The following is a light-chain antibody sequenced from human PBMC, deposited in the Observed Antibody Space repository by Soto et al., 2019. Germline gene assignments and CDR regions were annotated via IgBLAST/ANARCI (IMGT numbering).Light chain of an antibody. CDR1: QSVSSSY. V-gene: IGKV3-20*01. J-gene: IGKJ3*01. CDR3: QQYGSSPPS. CDR2: GAS. Sequence: EIVLTQSPGTLSLSPGERATLSCRASQSVSSSYLAWYQQKPGQAPRLLIYGASSRATGIPDRFSGCGSGTDFSLTIRRLEPEDFAVYYCQQYGSSPPSFGPGTKVDIK.